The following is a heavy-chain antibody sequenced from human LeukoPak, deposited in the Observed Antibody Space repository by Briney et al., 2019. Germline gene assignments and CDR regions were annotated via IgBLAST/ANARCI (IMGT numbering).Heavy chain of an antibody. Sequence: GGSLRLSCGASGFTFGSYGLGWVRHAPGKGLECVSAISASGSNTYYADPVKGRFTISRDNSKNTLYLQMNSLRAEDTALYYCAKEMGSSQPFDYWGQGTLVTVSS. CDR3: AKEMGSSQPFDY. CDR1: GFTFGSYG. D-gene: IGHD3-10*01. J-gene: IGHJ4*02. V-gene: IGHV3-23*01. CDR2: ISASGSNT.